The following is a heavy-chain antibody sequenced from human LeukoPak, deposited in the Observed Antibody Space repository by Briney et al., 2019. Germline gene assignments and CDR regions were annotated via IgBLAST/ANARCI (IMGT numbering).Heavy chain of an antibody. V-gene: IGHV3-74*01. Sequence: GGSLRLSCAASGFTFSKYWMLWVRLAPRNGLESVSRINTDRTVTTYADSVKGRFTVSRDNADNTMFLQMNSVRDEGTALYYCATKQWLAPPPDSWGQGTPVTVPS. CDR2: INTDRTVT. D-gene: IGHD6-19*01. CDR3: ATKQWLAPPPDS. J-gene: IGHJ4*02. CDR1: GFTFSKYW.